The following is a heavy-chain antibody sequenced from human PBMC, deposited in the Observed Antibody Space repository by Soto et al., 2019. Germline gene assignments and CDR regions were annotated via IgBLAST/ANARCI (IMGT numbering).Heavy chain of an antibody. CDR3: AREGPGGWIQGRNYFGC. D-gene: IGHD3-16*01. CDR1: GGTFSSYA. CDR2: IIPIFGTA. V-gene: IGHV1-69*06. Sequence: ASVKVSCKASGGTFSSYAISWVRQAPGQGLEWMGGIIPIFGTANYAQKFQGRVTITADKSTSTAYMELSSLRSEDTAVYYCAREGPGGWIQGRNYFGCCRRGTLVSVSS. J-gene: IGHJ4*02.